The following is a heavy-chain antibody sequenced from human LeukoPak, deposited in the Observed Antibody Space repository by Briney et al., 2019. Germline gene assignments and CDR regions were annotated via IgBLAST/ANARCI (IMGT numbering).Heavy chain of an antibody. Sequence: GGSLRLSCAASGFTFGTYAMNWVRQAPGKGLEWVSTISGGGGSTYYADSVKGRFTISRDNSKNTLYLQMSSLGAEDTAVYYCAKDGYCGGDCYSLVSWFDPWGQGTLVTVSS. CDR1: GFTFGTYA. V-gene: IGHV3-23*01. J-gene: IGHJ5*02. CDR3: AKDGYCGGDCYSLVSWFDP. D-gene: IGHD2-21*02. CDR2: ISGGGGST.